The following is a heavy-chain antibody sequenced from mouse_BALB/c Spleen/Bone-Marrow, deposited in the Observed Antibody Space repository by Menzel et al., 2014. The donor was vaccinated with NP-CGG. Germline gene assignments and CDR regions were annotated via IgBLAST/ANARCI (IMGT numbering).Heavy chain of an antibody. CDR2: INSNGGST. J-gene: IGHJ4*01. V-gene: IGHV5-6-2*01. Sequence: EVMLVESGGGLVKLGGSLKLSCAASGFTFSNYYMSWVRQIPEKRLELVAAINSNGGSTYYPDTVKGRFTISRDNAKNTLYLQMSSLKSEDTAFYYCARHGPWVMDYWGQGTSVTVSS. CDR3: ARHGPWVMDY. CDR1: GFTFSNYY.